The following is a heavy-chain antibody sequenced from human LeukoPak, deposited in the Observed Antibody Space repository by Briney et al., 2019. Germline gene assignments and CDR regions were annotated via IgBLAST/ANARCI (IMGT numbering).Heavy chain of an antibody. V-gene: IGHV3-33*01. J-gene: IGHJ4*02. CDR2: MWFYGSHI. D-gene: IGHD6-6*01. CDR1: GFTFSSYG. CDR3: ARDYSSSWLRFFDY. Sequence: GGSLRLSCAASGFTFSSYGMHWVRQAPGKGLEWVAVMWFYGSHIYYADSVKGRLTISRDNSKNTLYLQMNSLRAEDTAVYYCARDYSSSWLRFFDYWGQGTLVPVSS.